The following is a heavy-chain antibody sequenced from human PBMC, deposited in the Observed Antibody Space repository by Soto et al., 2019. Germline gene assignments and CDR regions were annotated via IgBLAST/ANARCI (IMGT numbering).Heavy chain of an antibody. Sequence: QLQLQESGSGLVKPSQTLSLTCAVSGGSISSGGYSWSWLRQPPGKGLEWIGYIFHSGSTYYNPSLKSRVTIALDASRSLFSLALSSVTPAASAVYYCAREGGSGGPDLYFNVWSRGTLVTVSS. J-gene: IGHJ2*01. CDR1: GGSISSGGYS. D-gene: IGHD2-15*01. CDR3: AREGGSGGPDLYFNV. V-gene: IGHV4-30-2*01. CDR2: IFHSGST.